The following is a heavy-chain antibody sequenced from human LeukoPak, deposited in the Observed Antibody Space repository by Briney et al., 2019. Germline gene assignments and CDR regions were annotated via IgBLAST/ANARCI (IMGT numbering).Heavy chain of an antibody. CDR3: ARGRSGSSRGYYYYMDV. V-gene: IGHV4-59*12. Sequence: SETLSLTCTVSGGSISSYYWSWIRQPPGKGLEWIGYIYYSGSTNYNPSLKSRVTISVDTSKNQFSLKLSSVTAADTAVYYCARGRSGSSRGYYYYMDVWGKGTTVTVSS. D-gene: IGHD1-26*01. CDR1: GGSISSYY. CDR2: IYYSGST. J-gene: IGHJ6*03.